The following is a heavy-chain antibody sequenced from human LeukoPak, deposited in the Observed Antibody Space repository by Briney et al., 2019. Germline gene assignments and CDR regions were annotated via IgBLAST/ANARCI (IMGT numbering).Heavy chain of an antibody. V-gene: IGHV4-39*01. CDR1: GASINSNNYY. CDR2: IYYTGSA. Sequence: SETLSLTCTVSGASINSNNYYWGWIRQPPGKGLEWIGTIYYTGSAYYNPSLKGRVTISVDTSKNQFSLRLSSVTAADTAVYYCQSRFLEWLLDYRGQGTLVTVSS. CDR3: QSRFLEWLLDY. D-gene: IGHD3-3*01. J-gene: IGHJ4*02.